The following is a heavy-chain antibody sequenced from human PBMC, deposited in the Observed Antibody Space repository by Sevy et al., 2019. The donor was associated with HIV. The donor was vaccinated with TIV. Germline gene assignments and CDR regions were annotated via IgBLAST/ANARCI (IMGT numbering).Heavy chain of an antibody. Sequence: GGSLRLSCAASGFTFSSYSMNWVRQAPGKGLEWVSYISSSSSTIYYADSVKGRFTISRDNAKNSLYLQMNSLRDEDTAVYYCARDGCYDYVWGSYSCRDAFDIWGQGTMVTVSS. CDR3: ARDGCYDYVWGSYSCRDAFDI. CDR2: ISSSSSTI. V-gene: IGHV3-48*02. J-gene: IGHJ3*02. D-gene: IGHD3-16*02. CDR1: GFTFSSYS.